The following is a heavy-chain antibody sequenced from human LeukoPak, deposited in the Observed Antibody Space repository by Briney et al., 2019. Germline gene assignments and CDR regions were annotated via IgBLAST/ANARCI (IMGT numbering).Heavy chain of an antibody. Sequence: GGSLRLSCAASGFTFSSYGMHWVRQAPGKGLEWVAFIRYDGSNKYYADSVEGRFTISRDNSKNTLYLQMNSLRAEDTAVYYCAKDGSIVATIVYFDYWGQGTLVTVSS. V-gene: IGHV3-30*02. D-gene: IGHD5-12*01. J-gene: IGHJ4*02. CDR3: AKDGSIVATIVYFDY. CDR1: GFTFSSYG. CDR2: IRYDGSNK.